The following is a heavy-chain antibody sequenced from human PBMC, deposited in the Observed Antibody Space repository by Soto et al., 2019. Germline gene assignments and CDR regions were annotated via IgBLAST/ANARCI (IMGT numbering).Heavy chain of an antibody. CDR2: IYYSGST. D-gene: IGHD3-10*01. J-gene: IGHJ4*02. V-gene: IGHV4-61*01. CDR3: ARSAMVRGVTPGY. CDR1: VYSISSSYY. Sequence: PSEPLSLPCAVSVYSISSSYYCSCIRQPPGKGLEWIGYIYYSGSTNYNPSLKSRVTISVDTSKNQFSLKLSSVTAADTAVYYCARSAMVRGVTPGYWGQGTLVTVS.